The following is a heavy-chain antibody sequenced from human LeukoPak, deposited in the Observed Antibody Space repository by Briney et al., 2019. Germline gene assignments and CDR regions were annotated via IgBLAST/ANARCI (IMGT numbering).Heavy chain of an antibody. CDR1: GFTFRNFA. CDR3: AKFKGHYYYDSSGFCDN. CDR2: ISAGDGDNP. D-gene: IGHD3-22*01. Sequence: GGSLRLSCAASGFTFRNFAMGWVRQSPGKGLEWVSVISAGDGDNPYYADSVKGQFSISRDNSNYTLHLQMNSLRVEDTAVFYCAKFKGHYYYDSSGFCDNWGQGTLVTVSS. J-gene: IGHJ4*02. V-gene: IGHV3-23*01.